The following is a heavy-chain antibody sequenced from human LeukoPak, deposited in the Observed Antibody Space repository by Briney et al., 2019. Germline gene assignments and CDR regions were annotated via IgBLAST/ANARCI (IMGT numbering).Heavy chain of an antibody. J-gene: IGHJ4*02. CDR1: GLTVSNTF. CDR2: IYTNGTT. CDR3: ARGSGWLDY. D-gene: IGHD6-19*01. V-gene: IGHV3-53*01. Sequence: GGSLSFSCAASGLTVSNTFMSWVRQAPGKGLEWVSVIYTNGTTYYADSVKGRFTISRDNSKNTLYLQMNSLRAEDTAVYYCARGSGWLDYWGQGTLVTVSS.